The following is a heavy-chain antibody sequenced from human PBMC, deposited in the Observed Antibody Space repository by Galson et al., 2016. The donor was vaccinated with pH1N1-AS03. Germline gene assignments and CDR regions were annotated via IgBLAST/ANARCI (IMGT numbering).Heavy chain of an antibody. J-gene: IGHJ4*01. V-gene: IGHV3-9*01. D-gene: IGHD2-15*01. CDR1: GFTFDAYA. CDR2: ISWDSGNI. CDR3: AKSPGYCSAGSCSDQGYFDY. Sequence: SLRLSCAASGFTFDAYAMHWVRQAPGKRLEWVSGISWDSGNIDYADSVKGRFTISRDNAKNSLYLQMNSLRAEDTAFYYCAKSPGYCSAGSCSDQGYFDYWGQGTLVTVSS.